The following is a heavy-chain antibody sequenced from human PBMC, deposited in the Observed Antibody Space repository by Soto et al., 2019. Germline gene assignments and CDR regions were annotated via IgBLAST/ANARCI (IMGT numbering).Heavy chain of an antibody. CDR2: IKQDGSEK. V-gene: IGHV3-7*01. D-gene: IGHD6-13*01. CDR3: ASRQQLVPYWYFDL. J-gene: IGHJ2*01. CDR1: GFTFSSYW. Sequence: GGSLRLSCAASGFTFSSYWMSWVRQAPGKGLEWVANIKQDGSEKYYVDSVKGRFTISRDNAKNSLYLQMNSLRAEDTAVYYCASRQQLVPYWYFDLWGRGTLVTVSS.